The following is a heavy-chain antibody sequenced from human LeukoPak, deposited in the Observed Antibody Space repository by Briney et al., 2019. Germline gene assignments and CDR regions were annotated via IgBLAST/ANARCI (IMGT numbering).Heavy chain of an antibody. Sequence: GGSLRLSCAASGFTFSSYEMNWVRQAPGKGLEWVSYISSSGSTIYYADSVKGRFTISRDNAKNSLYLQMNSLRAEDTAVYYCAREAVARAFDIWGQGTMVTVSS. D-gene: IGHD6-19*01. J-gene: IGHJ3*02. CDR2: ISSSGSTI. V-gene: IGHV3-48*03. CDR3: AREAVARAFDI. CDR1: GFTFSSYE.